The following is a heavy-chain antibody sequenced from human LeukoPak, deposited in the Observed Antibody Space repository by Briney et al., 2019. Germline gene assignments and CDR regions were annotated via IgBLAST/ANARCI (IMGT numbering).Heavy chain of an antibody. J-gene: IGHJ4*02. CDR1: GFTFSSYS. Sequence: PGGSLRLSCAASGFTFSSYSMNWVRQAPGKGLEWVSSISSSSSYIYYADSVEGRFTISRDNAKNSLYLKMNRLRAEDTAVYYCAPVRLPLAVSFDSGGQGPLSPSPQ. CDR2: ISSSSSYI. D-gene: IGHD3-3*01. CDR3: APVRLPLAVSFDS. V-gene: IGHV3-21*01.